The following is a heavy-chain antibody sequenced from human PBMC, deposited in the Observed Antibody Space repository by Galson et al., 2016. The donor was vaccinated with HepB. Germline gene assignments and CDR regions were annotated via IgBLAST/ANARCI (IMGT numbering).Heavy chain of an antibody. V-gene: IGHV3-23*01. CDR1: GFTFVNYV. CDR3: ARSDYFGSGNYEF. D-gene: IGHD3-10*01. Sequence: SLRLSCAASGFTFVNYVMNWVRQAPGKGLEWVSLITSGDTTYYAEAVKGRFTIFRDNSKNTLSLQMTRLRVEDTAVYFCARSDYFGSGNYEFWGQGSLVIVSS. J-gene: IGHJ4*02. CDR2: ITSGDTT.